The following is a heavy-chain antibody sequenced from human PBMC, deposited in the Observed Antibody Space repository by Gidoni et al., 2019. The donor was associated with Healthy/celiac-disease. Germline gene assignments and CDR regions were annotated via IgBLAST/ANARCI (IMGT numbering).Heavy chain of an antibody. CDR3: ARDGDIVVVPAAMGGPYYYYGMDV. D-gene: IGHD2-2*01. J-gene: IGHJ6*02. CDR2: ISSSGSTI. CDR1: GFTFSDYY. Sequence: QVQLVESGGGLVKPGGSLRLSCAASGFTFSDYYMSWIRQAPGKGLEWVSYISSSGSTIYYADSGKGRFTISRDNAKNSLYLQMNSLRAEDTAVYYCARDGDIVVVPAAMGGPYYYYGMDVWGQGTTVTVSS. V-gene: IGHV3-11*01.